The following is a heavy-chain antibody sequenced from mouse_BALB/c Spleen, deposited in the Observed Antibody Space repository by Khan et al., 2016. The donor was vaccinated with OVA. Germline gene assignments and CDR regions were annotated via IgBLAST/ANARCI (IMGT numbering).Heavy chain of an antibody. CDR2: INTYTGEP. Sequence: QIQLVQSGPELKKPGETVKISCKASGYTFTNYGMNWVKQSPGKALKWMGWINTYTGEPTYADDFKGRFAFSLETSASTAYLKINNLKNEDTATYFCAKPPYFSYTLDHGGQGTSVTVSS. D-gene: IGHD2-10*01. J-gene: IGHJ4*01. CDR1: GYTFTNYG. V-gene: IGHV9-3-1*01. CDR3: AKPPYFSYTLDH.